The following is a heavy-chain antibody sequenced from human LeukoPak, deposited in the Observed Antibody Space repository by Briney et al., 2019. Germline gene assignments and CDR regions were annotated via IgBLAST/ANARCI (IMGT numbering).Heavy chain of an antibody. V-gene: IGHV4-34*01. CDR1: GGSFSGYY. CDR2: INHSGST. J-gene: IGHJ4*02. CDR3: ARGFSSSWYHYFDY. D-gene: IGHD6-13*01. Sequence: PSETLSLTCAVYGGSFSGYYWSWIRQPPGKGLEWIGEINHSGSTNYNPSLTSRVTISVDTSKNQFSLKLSSVTAADTAVYYCARGFSSSWYHYFDYWGQGTLVTVSS.